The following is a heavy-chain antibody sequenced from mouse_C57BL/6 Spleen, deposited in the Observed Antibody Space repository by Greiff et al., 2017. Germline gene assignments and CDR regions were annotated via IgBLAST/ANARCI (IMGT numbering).Heavy chain of an antibody. D-gene: IGHD1-1*01. V-gene: IGHV1-64*01. Sequence: QVQLQQPGAELVKPGASVKLSCKASGYTFTSYWMHWVKQRPGQGLEWIGMIHPNSGSTNYNEKFKSKATLTVDKSSSTAYMQLSSLTSEVSAVYYCARQSSYGFAYWGQGTLVTVSA. J-gene: IGHJ3*01. CDR1: GYTFTSYW. CDR3: ARQSSYGFAY. CDR2: IHPNSGST.